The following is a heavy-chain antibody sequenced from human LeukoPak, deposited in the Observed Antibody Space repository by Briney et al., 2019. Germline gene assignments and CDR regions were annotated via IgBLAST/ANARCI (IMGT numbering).Heavy chain of an antibody. D-gene: IGHD3-9*01. V-gene: IGHV4-34*01. CDR3: ARGNYDILTGYPDY. J-gene: IGHJ4*02. CDR2: INHSGST. Sequence: NSSETLSLTCAVYGGSFSGYYWSWIRQPPGKGLEWIGEINHSGSTNYNPSLKSRVTISVDTSKNQFSLKLSSVTAADTAVYYCARGNYDILTGYPDYWGQGTLVTVSS. CDR1: GGSFSGYY.